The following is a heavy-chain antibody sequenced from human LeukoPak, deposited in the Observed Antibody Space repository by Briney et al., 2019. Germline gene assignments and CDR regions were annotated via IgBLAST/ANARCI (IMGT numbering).Heavy chain of an antibody. D-gene: IGHD2-2*02. CDR3: ARAPHTPGYFDY. Sequence: SETLSLTCTVSGGSISSYYWSWIRQPPGKGLEWIGYIYYSGSTNYNPSLKIRVTISVDTSKNQFSLKLSSVTAADTAVYYCARAPHTPGYFDYWGQGTLVTVSS. CDR1: GGSISSYY. V-gene: IGHV4-59*01. CDR2: IYYSGST. J-gene: IGHJ4*02.